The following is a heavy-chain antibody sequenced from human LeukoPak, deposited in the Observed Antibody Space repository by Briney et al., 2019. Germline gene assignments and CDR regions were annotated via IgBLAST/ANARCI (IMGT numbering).Heavy chain of an antibody. CDR2: INPNSGGT. J-gene: IGHJ3*02. Sequence: GASVKVSCKASGYTFTGYYMHWVRQAPGQGLEWRGWINPNSGGTKYSYKFQGRVSMSRDKSIRTAYKELSGLRSEDTAVYYRAREEYYDGSGSSYRSGAFDIWGQGTMVTVSS. CDR1: GYTFTGYY. CDR3: AREEYYDGSGSSYRSGAFDI. V-gene: IGHV1-2*02. D-gene: IGHD3-10*01.